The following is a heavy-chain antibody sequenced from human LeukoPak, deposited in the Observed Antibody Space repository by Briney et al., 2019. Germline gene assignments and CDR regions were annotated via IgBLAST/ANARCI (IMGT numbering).Heavy chain of an antibody. CDR1: GFTFSSYG. J-gene: IGHJ4*02. CDR3: ANTRGYGYYFNY. Sequence: GGSLRLSCAASGFTFSSYGMHWVRQAPGKGLEWVAVISYDGSNKYYADSVKGRFTISRDNSKNTLYPQVNSLRAEDTAVYYCANTRGYGYYFNYWGQGTLVTVSS. V-gene: IGHV3-30*19. D-gene: IGHD2-15*01. CDR2: ISYDGSNK.